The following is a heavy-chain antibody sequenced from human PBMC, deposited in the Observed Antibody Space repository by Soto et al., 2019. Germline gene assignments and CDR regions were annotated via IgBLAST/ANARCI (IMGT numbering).Heavy chain of an antibody. J-gene: IGHJ4*01. CDR3: ARFPQTSIVGAAYFDY. CDR1: GFTFSSSA. Sequence: SVKVSCKTSGFTFSSSAVHWVRQARGHRLQWIGWIDVGSGNANYAQMLQERIGISRDMSTSTAYLELSSLRSEDTAVYYCARFPQTSIVGAAYFDYWG. D-gene: IGHD1-26*01. CDR2: IDVGSGNA. V-gene: IGHV1-58*01.